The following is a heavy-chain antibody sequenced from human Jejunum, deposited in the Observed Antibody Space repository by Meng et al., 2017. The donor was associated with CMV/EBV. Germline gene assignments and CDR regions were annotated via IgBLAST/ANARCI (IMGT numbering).Heavy chain of an antibody. J-gene: IGHJ5*02. CDR3: ARTEDCSSTSCYTGFDP. D-gene: IGHD2-2*01. Sequence: IHSGDYYWSWIRQPPGKGLEWIGFTKYSGRTYYNPSLKSRLIISLDTSENQFSLSLTSVTAADTAVYYCARTEDCSSTSCYTGFDPWGQGSLVTVSS. V-gene: IGHV4-30-4*08. CDR2: TKYSGRT. CDR1: IHSGDYY.